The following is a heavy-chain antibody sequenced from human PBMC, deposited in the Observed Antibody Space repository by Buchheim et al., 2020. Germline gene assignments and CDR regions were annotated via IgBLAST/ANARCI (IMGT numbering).Heavy chain of an antibody. CDR1: GYSTTQYA. J-gene: IGHJ4*02. Sequence: QVQLVQSGSELKRPGASVKVSCKASGYSTTQYALTWVRQAPGQGLEWMGWINTKTGDPTYAQDSTGRFVFSWDTSVSTTYLQIYRLKTDDTAVYYCAREIGSCSGTTCPPSSHWGQGTL. D-gene: IGHD2-8*02. CDR3: AREIGSCSGTTCPPSSH. CDR2: INTKTGDP. V-gene: IGHV7-4-1*01.